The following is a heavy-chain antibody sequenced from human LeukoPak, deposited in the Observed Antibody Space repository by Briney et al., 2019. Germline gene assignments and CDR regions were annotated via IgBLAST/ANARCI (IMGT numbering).Heavy chain of an antibody. Sequence: GGSLRLSCAASGFSFSSYNMNWVRQTPGKGLEWVSSITSSSTYTFYADSVKGRFTISRDNARNSLYLQMNSLRAEDTAVYYCARLSAYYYGSFFYYYMDVWGKGTTVTVSS. CDR3: ARLSAYYYGSFFYYYMDV. V-gene: IGHV3-21*01. J-gene: IGHJ6*03. CDR2: ITSSSTYT. D-gene: IGHD3-10*01. CDR1: GFSFSSYN.